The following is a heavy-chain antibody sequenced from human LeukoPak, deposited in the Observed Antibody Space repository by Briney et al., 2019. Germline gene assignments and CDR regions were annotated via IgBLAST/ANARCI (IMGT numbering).Heavy chain of an antibody. Sequence: GGTLRLSCAASGFTFSSYAMNWVRQAPGKGLEWVSAINGGGSSTYYADSVKGRFTISRDNSKNTLYLQMNSLRAEDTAVYYCAKDWSPASGRGGYFDYWGQGTLVTVSS. J-gene: IGHJ4*02. D-gene: IGHD6-13*01. CDR3: AKDWSPASGRGGYFDY. CDR1: GFTFSSYA. CDR2: INGGGSST. V-gene: IGHV3-23*01.